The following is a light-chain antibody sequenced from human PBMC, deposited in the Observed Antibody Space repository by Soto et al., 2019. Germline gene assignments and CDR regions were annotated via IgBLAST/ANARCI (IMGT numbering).Light chain of an antibody. Sequence: EIQLTQSPSTLSASVGDRVTITCRASQSISSWLAWYQQKPGKAPNLLIYKASSLESGVRSRFSGSGSGTEFTLTISSLQPDDFATYYCQQYNSYWTFGQGTKVEIK. V-gene: IGKV1-5*03. CDR2: KAS. CDR3: QQYNSYWT. J-gene: IGKJ1*01. CDR1: QSISSW.